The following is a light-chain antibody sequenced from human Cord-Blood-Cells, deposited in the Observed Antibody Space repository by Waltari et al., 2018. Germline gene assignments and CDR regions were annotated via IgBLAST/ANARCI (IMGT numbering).Light chain of an antibody. CDR3: QQYNNWP. J-gene: IGKJ4*01. CDR1: QSVSSN. CDR2: GAS. Sequence: ELVLTQSPAHLSVSPRDRATLSCRASQSVSSNVAWYQQKPGQDPRLLIYGASTRATGIPARFSGSGSGTEFTLTISSLQSEDFAVYYCQQYNNWPFGGGTKVEIK. V-gene: IGKV3-15*01.